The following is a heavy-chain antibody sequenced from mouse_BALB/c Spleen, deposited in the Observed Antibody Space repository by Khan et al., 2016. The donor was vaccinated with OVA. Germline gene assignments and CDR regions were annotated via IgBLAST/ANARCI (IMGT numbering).Heavy chain of an antibody. J-gene: IGHJ2*01. CDR1: GYSLTSHG. V-gene: IGHV2-9*02. Sequence: VQLQQSGPGLVAPSQSLSITCTVSGYSLTSHGVHWVRQPPGKGLEWLGVIWAGGSTNYNSALMSRLSISKDSSKSQVFLKMNSLQTDDTAMYYCARNSEPDYFDYWGQGTTLTVSS. CDR3: ARNSEPDYFDY. CDR2: IWAGGST.